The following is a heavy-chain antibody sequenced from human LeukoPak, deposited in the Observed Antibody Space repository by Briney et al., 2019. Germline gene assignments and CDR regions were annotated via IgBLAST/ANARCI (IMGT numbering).Heavy chain of an antibody. CDR2: ITGSGVYT. J-gene: IGHJ4*02. CDR1: GFTFSSYG. CDR3: AKDRELLCFPGALFYCDY. D-gene: IGHD3-10*02. V-gene: IGHV3-23*01. Sequence: QPGGSLRLSCAASGFTFSSYGMSWVRQAPGEGLEWVSAITGSGVYTYYADSVKGRFTSTRDNSKNALYLQMSGRRAEDTAVYYCAKDRELLCFPGALFYCDYWGQGPLVTVSS.